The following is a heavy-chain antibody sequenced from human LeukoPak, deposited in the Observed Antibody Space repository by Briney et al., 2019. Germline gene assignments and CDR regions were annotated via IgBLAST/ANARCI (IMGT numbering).Heavy chain of an antibody. D-gene: IGHD2-2*03. J-gene: IGHJ5*02. CDR2: ISYDGSNK. V-gene: IGHV3-30*04. CDR1: GFTFSSYA. Sequence: PGGSLRLSCAASGFTFSSYAMHWVRQAPGKGLEWVAVISYDGSNKYYADSVKGRFTISRDNSKNTLYLQMNSLRAEDTAVYYCANGYCSSTSCSWFDPWGQGTLVTVSS. CDR3: ANGYCSSTSCSWFDP.